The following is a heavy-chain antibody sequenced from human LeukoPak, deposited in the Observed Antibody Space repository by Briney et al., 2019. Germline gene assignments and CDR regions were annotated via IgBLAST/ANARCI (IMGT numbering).Heavy chain of an antibody. Sequence: PGGSLRLSCAASGFTFSSYSMNWVRQAPGKGLEWVSSISSSSSYIYYADSVKGRFTISRDNAKNSLYLQMNSLRAEDTAVYYCARKAGKYYDSSGYFLWYFDYWGQGTLVTASS. V-gene: IGHV3-21*01. J-gene: IGHJ4*02. CDR3: ARKAGKYYDSSGYFLWYFDY. D-gene: IGHD3-22*01. CDR1: GFTFSSYS. CDR2: ISSSSSYI.